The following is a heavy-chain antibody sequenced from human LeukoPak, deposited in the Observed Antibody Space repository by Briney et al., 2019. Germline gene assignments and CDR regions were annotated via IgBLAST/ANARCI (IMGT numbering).Heavy chain of an antibody. D-gene: IGHD3-22*01. Sequence: GEPLKISCKGSGYSFTSCWIGWVRQMPGKGLEWMGIIYPGDSDTRYSPSFQGQVTISADKSISTAYLQWSSLKASDTAMYYCARRAPTYYYDSSGYNFDYWGQGTLVTVSS. CDR3: ARRAPTYYYDSSGYNFDY. CDR1: GYSFTSCW. CDR2: IYPGDSDT. J-gene: IGHJ4*02. V-gene: IGHV5-51*01.